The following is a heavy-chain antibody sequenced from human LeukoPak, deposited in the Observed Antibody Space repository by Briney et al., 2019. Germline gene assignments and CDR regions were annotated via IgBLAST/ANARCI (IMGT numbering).Heavy chain of an antibody. CDR3: ARTKDIVATNHYFDY. CDR1: GGSISSGGYY. V-gene: IGHV4-31*03. J-gene: IGHJ4*02. CDR2: IYYSGST. D-gene: IGHD5-12*01. Sequence: SQTLSLTCTVSGGSISSGGYYWSWIRQHPGKGLEWIGYIYYSGSTYYNPSLKSRVTISVDTSKNQFSLKLSSVTAADTAVYYCARTKDIVATNHYFDYWGQGTLVTVSS.